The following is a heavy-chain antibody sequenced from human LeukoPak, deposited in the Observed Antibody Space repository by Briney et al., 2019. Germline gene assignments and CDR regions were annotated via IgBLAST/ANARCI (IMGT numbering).Heavy chain of an antibody. CDR1: GGSISSYY. CDR3: ARNIVVVSTHYYYYGMDV. J-gene: IGHJ6*02. V-gene: IGHV4-4*07. Sequence: PSETLSLTCTVSGGSISSYYWSWIRQPAGEGLEWIGRIYTSGSTNYNPSLKSRVTMSVDTSKNQFSLKLNSVTAADTAVYYCARNIVVVSTHYYYYGMDVWGQGTTVTVSS. CDR2: IYTSGST. D-gene: IGHD2-2*01.